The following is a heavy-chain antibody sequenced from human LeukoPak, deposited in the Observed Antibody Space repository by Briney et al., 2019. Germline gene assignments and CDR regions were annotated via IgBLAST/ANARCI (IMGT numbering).Heavy chain of an antibody. Sequence: SETLSLTCTVSGGSISSYYWSWIRQPPGKGLEWIGYIYYGGSTNYNPSLKSRVTISVDTSKNQFSLKLSSVTAADTAVYYCARMATRCSSTSCYPQIDYWGQGTLVTVSS. CDR3: ARMATRCSSTSCYPQIDY. D-gene: IGHD2-2*01. CDR1: GGSISSYY. CDR2: IYYGGST. V-gene: IGHV4-59*01. J-gene: IGHJ4*02.